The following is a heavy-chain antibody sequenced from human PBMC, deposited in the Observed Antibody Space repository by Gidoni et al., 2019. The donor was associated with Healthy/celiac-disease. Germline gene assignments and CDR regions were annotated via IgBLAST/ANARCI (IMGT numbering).Heavy chain of an antibody. Sequence: QVQLQESGPGLVKPSETLSLTCTVPGGSISSYYWSWIRQPPGKGLEWNGYIYYSGSTNYNPSLKSRVTISVDTSKNQFSLKLSSVTAADTAVYYCARGGGRLGYCSSTSCQIDYWGQGTLVTVSS. CDR3: ARGGGRLGYCSSTSCQIDY. D-gene: IGHD2-2*01. CDR2: IYYSGST. J-gene: IGHJ4*02. CDR1: GGSISSYY. V-gene: IGHV4-59*01.